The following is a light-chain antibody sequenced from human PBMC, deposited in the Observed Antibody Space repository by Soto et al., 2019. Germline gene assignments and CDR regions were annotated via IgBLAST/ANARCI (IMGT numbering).Light chain of an antibody. Sequence: DIQMTQPPSTLSGSVGDRVTITCRASQTISSWLAWYQQKPGKAPKLLIYKASTLKSGVPSRFSGSGSGTEFTPTISSLQPDDFATYYCQNYNSYSEAFGQGTKVELK. CDR3: QNYNSYSEA. V-gene: IGKV1-5*03. J-gene: IGKJ1*01. CDR1: QTISSW. CDR2: KAS.